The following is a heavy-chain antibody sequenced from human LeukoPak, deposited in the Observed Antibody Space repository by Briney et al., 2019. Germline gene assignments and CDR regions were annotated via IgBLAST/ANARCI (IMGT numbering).Heavy chain of an antibody. CDR3: EKHYSKNHYYYMDV. D-gene: IGHD4-11*01. CDR2: IYYSGST. Sequence: PSETLSLTCTVSGGSISSYYWSWIRQPPGKGLEWIGYIYYSGSTNYNPSLKSRVTISVDTSKNQFSPKLSSVTAADTAVYYCEKHYSKNHYYYMDVWGKGTTVTVSS. V-gene: IGHV4-59*12. J-gene: IGHJ6*03. CDR1: GGSISSYY.